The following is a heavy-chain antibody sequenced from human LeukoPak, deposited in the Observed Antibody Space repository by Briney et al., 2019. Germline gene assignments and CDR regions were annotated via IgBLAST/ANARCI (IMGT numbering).Heavy chain of an antibody. CDR2: IHNSGNT. Sequence: SETLSLTCTVSGGSISSYYWSWIRQPPGKGLEWIWHIHNSGNTKYNPSLKSRVTLSVDTSKNQFSLKLSSVTAADTAVYYCAREGTTGRNLNWFDSWGQGTLVTVSS. CDR1: GGSISSYY. V-gene: IGHV4-59*01. CDR3: AREGTTGRNLNWFDS. D-gene: IGHD1-1*01. J-gene: IGHJ5*01.